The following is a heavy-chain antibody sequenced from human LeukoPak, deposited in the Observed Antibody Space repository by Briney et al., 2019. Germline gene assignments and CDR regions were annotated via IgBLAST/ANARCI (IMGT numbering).Heavy chain of an antibody. D-gene: IGHD6-13*01. J-gene: IGHJ4*02. Sequence: AGGSLRLSCAASGFTFSSYSMNWVRQAPGKGLEWVSSISSSSSYIYYADSVKGRFTISRDNAKNSLYLQMNSLRAEDTAVYYCATGGKNIAAAGTGYWGQGTLVTVSS. CDR1: GFTFSSYS. V-gene: IGHV3-21*01. CDR2: ISSSSSYI. CDR3: ATGGKNIAAAGTGY.